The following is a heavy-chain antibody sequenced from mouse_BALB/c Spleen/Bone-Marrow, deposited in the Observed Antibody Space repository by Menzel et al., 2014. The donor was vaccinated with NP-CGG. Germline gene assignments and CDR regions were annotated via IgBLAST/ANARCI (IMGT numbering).Heavy chain of an antibody. CDR1: GYAFSSYW. CDR3: ARRDGSTYYYAMDY. CDR2: IYPGDGDT. V-gene: IGHV1-80*01. D-gene: IGHD1-1*01. Sequence: VKLQESGAELVRPGSSVKISCKASGYAFSSYWMHWVKQMPGQGLEWIGQIYPGDGDTNYNGKFKGKATLTADKSSSTAYMQLSSLTSEDSAVYFCARRDGSTYYYAMDYWGQGTSVTVSS. J-gene: IGHJ4*01.